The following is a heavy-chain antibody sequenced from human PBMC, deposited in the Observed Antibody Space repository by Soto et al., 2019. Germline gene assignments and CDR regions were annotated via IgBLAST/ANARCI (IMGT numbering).Heavy chain of an antibody. CDR2: ISAYNGNT. D-gene: IGHD6-13*01. V-gene: IGHV1-18*01. CDR1: GYSFTRYG. J-gene: IGHJ4*02. CDR3: ARDSTAAGPFDY. Sequence: ASVKVSCKASGYSFTRYGIGWARQAPGQGLEWMGWISAYNGNTNYAQKLQGRVTMTTDTSTSTAYMELRSLRSDDTAVYYCARDSTAAGPFDYWGQGTLVTVSS.